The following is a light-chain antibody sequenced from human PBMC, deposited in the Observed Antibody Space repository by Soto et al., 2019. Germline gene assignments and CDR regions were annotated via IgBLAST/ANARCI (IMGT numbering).Light chain of an antibody. V-gene: IGKV1-12*01. CDR1: QDIHTW. J-gene: IGKJ4*01. CDR3: HQANSFPLT. CDR2: AAS. Sequence: DIQMTQSPSSVSASVGDRVTITCRASQDIHTWLAWYQQEPGKAPKLLIYAASSLQSGVPPRFSGSGSGTDFTLTISSLQPEDFATYYCHQANSFPLTFGGGTKVEIK.